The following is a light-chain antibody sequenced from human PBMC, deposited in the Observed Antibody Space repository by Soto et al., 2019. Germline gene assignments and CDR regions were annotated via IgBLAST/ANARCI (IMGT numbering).Light chain of an antibody. CDR2: WAS. J-gene: IGKJ4*01. CDR1: QSVLYSNNNNY. V-gene: IGKV4-1*01. CDR3: QQYYSTPLT. Sequence: DIVMTQSPDSLAVSLGERATINCKSSQSVLYSNNNNYLAWYQQKAGQPPKLLIYWASTRESGVPDRFSGSGSGTDFTLTTSSLQAEDVAVYYCQQYYSTPLTFGGGTKVEIK.